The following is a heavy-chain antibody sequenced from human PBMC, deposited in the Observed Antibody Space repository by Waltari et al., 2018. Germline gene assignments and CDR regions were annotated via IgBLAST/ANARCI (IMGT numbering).Heavy chain of an antibody. CDR1: GFTFDDYA. Sequence: EVQLVESGGGLVQRGRSLRLYGAASGFTFDDYAMHWVRQTPGKGLEWVSGIIWNSGTIVYAASVKGRFTISRDNAKNSLYLQMNSLRVEDTALYYCAKVTAFGSGSYDFWGQGTLVTVSS. CDR3: AKVTAFGSGSYDF. D-gene: IGHD3-10*01. V-gene: IGHV3-9*01. J-gene: IGHJ4*02. CDR2: IIWNSGTI.